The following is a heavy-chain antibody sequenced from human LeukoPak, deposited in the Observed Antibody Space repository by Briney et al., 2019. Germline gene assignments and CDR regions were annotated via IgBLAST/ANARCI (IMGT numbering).Heavy chain of an antibody. CDR1: GGSFSGYY. D-gene: IGHD5-24*01. CDR2: INHSGST. Sequence: SETLSLTCAVYGGSFSGYYWSWIRQPPGKGLEWIGEINHSGSTNYNPSLKSRVTISVDTSKNQFSLKLNSVTAADTAVYYCARGVEGRWFDPWGQGTLVTVSS. V-gene: IGHV4-34*01. J-gene: IGHJ5*02. CDR3: ARGVEGRWFDP.